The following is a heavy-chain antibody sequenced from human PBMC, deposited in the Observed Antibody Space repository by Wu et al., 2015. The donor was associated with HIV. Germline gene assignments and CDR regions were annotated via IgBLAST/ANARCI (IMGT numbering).Heavy chain of an antibody. CDR1: GGGFNSYA. CDR2: INPLFGTT. D-gene: IGHD6-19*01. Sequence: QVQLVQSGAEVKNPGSSVKVSCKASGGGFNSYAISWVRQAPGQGLEWMGGINPLFGTTKYAQKFQGRVTITTDEAKTIAYMELSSLRSEDTAVYYCARNTNSVATSLYSLGVWGQGTTVTVSS. J-gene: IGHJ6*02. V-gene: IGHV1-69*05. CDR3: ARNTNSVATSLYSLGV.